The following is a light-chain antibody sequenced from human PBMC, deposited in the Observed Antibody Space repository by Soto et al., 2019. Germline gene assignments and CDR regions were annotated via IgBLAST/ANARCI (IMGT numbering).Light chain of an antibody. J-gene: IGKJ1*01. V-gene: IGKV3-20*01. Sequence: EIVLTQSPGTLSLSPGERATLSCRASRRVSSRYLAWYQQKPGQAPRLRIYGASSRATGIPDRFSGGGSGTDFTLTISRLEPEDFALYYGQQYVSSPLTFGQGTKVEI. CDR3: QQYVSSPLT. CDR1: RRVSSRY. CDR2: GAS.